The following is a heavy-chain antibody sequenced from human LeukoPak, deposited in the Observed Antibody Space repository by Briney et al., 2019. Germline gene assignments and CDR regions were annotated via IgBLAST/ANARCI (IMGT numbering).Heavy chain of an antibody. J-gene: IGHJ3*02. D-gene: IGHD3-22*01. Sequence: GRSLRLSCAASGFTFSSYGMHWVRQAPGKGLEWVAVISYDGSNKYYADSVKGRFTISRDNSKNTLYLQMNSLRAEDTAVYYCAKDAGYYDSSGYYSAFDIWGQGTMVTVSS. CDR2: ISYDGSNK. CDR1: GFTFSSYG. CDR3: AKDAGYYDSSGYYSAFDI. V-gene: IGHV3-30*18.